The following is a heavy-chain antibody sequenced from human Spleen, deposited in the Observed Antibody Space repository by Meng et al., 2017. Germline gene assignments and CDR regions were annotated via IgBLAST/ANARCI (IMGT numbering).Heavy chain of an antibody. CDR3: AHAGMVGSTTLFYFDY. D-gene: IGHD1-26*01. CDR2: IFWDDDE. CDR1: GFSLSTGGVG. J-gene: IGHJ4*02. V-gene: IGHV2-5*02. Sequence: TLKESCPKLVKPTQTLTLTCTFSGFSLSTGGVGVGWIRQPPGKALEWLALIFWDDDERYSPSLKSRLTITKDTSKNQVVLTMTNMDPVDTATYYCAHAGMVGSTTLFYFDYWGQGTLVTVSS.